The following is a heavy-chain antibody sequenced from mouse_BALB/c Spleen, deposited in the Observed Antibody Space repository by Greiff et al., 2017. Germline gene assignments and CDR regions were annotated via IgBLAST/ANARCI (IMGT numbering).Heavy chain of an antibody. V-gene: IGHV5-4*02. Sequence: EVQVVESGGGLVKPGGSLKLSCAASGFTFSDYYMYWVRQTPEKRLEWVATISDGGSYTYYPDSVKGRFTISRDNAKNNLYLQMSSLKSEDTAMYYCTEGAMDYWGQGTSVTVSS. CDR2: ISDGGSYT. J-gene: IGHJ4*01. CDR1: GFTFSDYY. CDR3: TEGAMDY.